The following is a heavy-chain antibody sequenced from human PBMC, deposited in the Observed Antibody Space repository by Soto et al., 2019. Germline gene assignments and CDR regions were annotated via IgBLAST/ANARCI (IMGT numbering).Heavy chain of an antibody. J-gene: IGHJ4*02. Sequence: ASVKVSCKASGYTFSGFYMHWVRQAPGQGLEWMGWINPNSGGTKSAEKFQGRVTMTRDASISTAYMELSRLTSDDTAVYYCASAAVTGTAGLDFWGQGTQVTVSS. D-gene: IGHD6-19*01. CDR2: INPNSGGT. V-gene: IGHV1-2*02. CDR1: GYTFSGFY. CDR3: ASAAVTGTAGLDF.